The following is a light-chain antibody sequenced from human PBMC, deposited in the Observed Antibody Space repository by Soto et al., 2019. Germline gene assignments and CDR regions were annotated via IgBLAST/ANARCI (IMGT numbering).Light chain of an antibody. CDR3: QQYNIYPLT. Sequence: DIQMTQSPSTLSGSVGDRVTITCRASQTISSWLAWYQQKPGKAPKLLIYKASTLKSGVPSRFSGSGSGTEFTLTISSLQPDDFATYYCQQYNIYPLTFGGGTKVDIK. CDR2: KAS. V-gene: IGKV1-5*03. J-gene: IGKJ4*01. CDR1: QTISSW.